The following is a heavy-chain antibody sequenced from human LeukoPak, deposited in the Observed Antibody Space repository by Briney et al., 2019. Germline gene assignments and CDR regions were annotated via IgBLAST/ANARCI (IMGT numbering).Heavy chain of an antibody. J-gene: IGHJ3*02. CDR1: GYTFTGYY. V-gene: IGHV1-2*02. CDR3: ARDGYCSSTSCINAFDI. Sequence: ASVKLSCKAAGYTFTGYYMHWVRQAPGQGLEWMGWINPNSGGTNYAQKIQGRVSMTRDTSISTAYMELSRLRSVDTAVYYCARDGYCSSTSCINAFDIWGQGTMVTVSS. D-gene: IGHD2-2*03. CDR2: INPNSGGT.